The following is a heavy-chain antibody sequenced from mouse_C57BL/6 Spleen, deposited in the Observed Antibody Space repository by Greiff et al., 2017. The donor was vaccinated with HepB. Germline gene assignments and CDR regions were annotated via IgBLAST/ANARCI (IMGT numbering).Heavy chain of an antibody. Sequence: QVQLQQPGAELVKPGASVKLSCKASGYTFTSYWMQWVKQRPGQGLEWIGEIDPSDSYTNYNQKFKGKATLTVDTSSSTAYMQLSSLTSEDSAVYYCARSDGYYRYFDVCGTGTTVTVSS. CDR2: IDPSDSYT. D-gene: IGHD2-3*01. J-gene: IGHJ1*03. CDR1: GYTFTSYW. V-gene: IGHV1-50*01. CDR3: ARSDGYYRYFDV.